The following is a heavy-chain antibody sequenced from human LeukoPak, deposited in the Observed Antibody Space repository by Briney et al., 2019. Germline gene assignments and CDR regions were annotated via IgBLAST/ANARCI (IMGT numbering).Heavy chain of an antibody. CDR3: ARVRRLWFGEPYGMDV. D-gene: IGHD3-10*01. CDR1: GFTFSNYW. V-gene: IGHV3-74*01. J-gene: IGHJ6*02. Sequence: PGGSLRLSCAASGFTFSNYWMHWVRQAPGKGLVWVSRINSDGSSTSYADSVKGRFTISRDNAKNTLYLQMNSLRAEDTAVYYCARVRRLWFGEPYGMDVWGQGTTVTVSS. CDR2: INSDGSST.